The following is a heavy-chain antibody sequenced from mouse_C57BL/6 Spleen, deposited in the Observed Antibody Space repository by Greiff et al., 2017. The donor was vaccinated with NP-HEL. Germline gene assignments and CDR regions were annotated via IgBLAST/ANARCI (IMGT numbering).Heavy chain of an antibody. D-gene: IGHD1-1*02. V-gene: IGHV5-4*01. CDR1: GFTFSSYA. CDR3: ARDGGSFDY. Sequence: EVKLVESGGGLVKPGGSLKLSCAASGFTFSSYAMSWVRQTPGKRLEWVATISDGGSYTYYPDNVKGRFTISRDNAKNNLYLQMSHLKSEDTAMYYCARDGGSFDYWGQGTTLTVSS. CDR2: ISDGGSYT. J-gene: IGHJ2*01.